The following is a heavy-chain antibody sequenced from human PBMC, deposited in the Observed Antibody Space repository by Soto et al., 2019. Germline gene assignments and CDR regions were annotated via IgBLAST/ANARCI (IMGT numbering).Heavy chain of an antibody. D-gene: IGHD3-22*01. CDR3: AKGLVPGMYYDSSGYPPYYGMDV. CDR2: ISYDGSNK. J-gene: IGHJ6*02. CDR1: GFTFSSYG. Sequence: GGSLRLSCAASGFTFSSYGMHWVRQAPGKGLEWVAVISYDGSNKYYADSVKGRFTISRDNSKNTLYLQMNSLRAEDTAVYYCAKGLVPGMYYDSSGYPPYYGMDVWGQGTTVXVSS. V-gene: IGHV3-30*18.